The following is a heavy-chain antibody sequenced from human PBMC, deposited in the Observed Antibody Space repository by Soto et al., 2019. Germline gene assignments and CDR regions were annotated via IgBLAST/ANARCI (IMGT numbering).Heavy chain of an antibody. CDR3: AKRSALKYFDY. D-gene: IGHD6-6*01. Sequence: EVQLLESGGGLVQPGGSLRLSCAASGFTLSSYAMSWVRQAPGKGLQWVSVISGSGDSTNYADSVKGRFTVSRDNSKNTLFLQMNSLRAEDTAVYYCAKRSALKYFDYWGQGTLVTVSS. CDR2: ISGSGDST. CDR1: GFTLSSYA. V-gene: IGHV3-23*01. J-gene: IGHJ4*02.